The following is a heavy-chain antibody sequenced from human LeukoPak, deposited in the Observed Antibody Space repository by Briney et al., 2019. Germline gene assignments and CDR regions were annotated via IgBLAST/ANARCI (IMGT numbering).Heavy chain of an antibody. Sequence: GGSLRLSCAASGFTFSSYSMNWVRQAPGKGLEWVSSISSSSSYIYYADSVKGRFTISRDNAKNSLYLQMNSLRAEDTAVYYCARVLGVGRLVAATIWGQGTLVTVSS. CDR2: ISSSSSYI. D-gene: IGHD2-15*01. CDR1: GFTFSSYS. J-gene: IGHJ4*02. V-gene: IGHV3-21*01. CDR3: ARVLGVGRLVAATI.